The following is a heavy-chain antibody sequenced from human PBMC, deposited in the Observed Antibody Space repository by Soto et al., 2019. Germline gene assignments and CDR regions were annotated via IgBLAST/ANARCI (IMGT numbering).Heavy chain of an antibody. J-gene: IGHJ6*02. Sequence: GGSLRLSCAASGFTFSHFWMHWVRQDSGRGLVWISRINSDGTGATYADSVKGRFTISRDNSKNTLYLQMNSLRAEDTAVYYCARERGVVVPAAIRYYYYGMDVWGQGTTVTVSS. CDR1: GFTFSHFW. D-gene: IGHD2-2*02. V-gene: IGHV3-74*01. CDR3: ARERGVVVPAAIRYYYYGMDV. CDR2: INSDGTGA.